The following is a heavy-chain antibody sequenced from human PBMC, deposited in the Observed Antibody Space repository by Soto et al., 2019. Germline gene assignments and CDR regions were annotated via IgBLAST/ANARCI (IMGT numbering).Heavy chain of an antibody. J-gene: IGHJ4*02. CDR3: TRRAPYDFWSGPFDY. Sequence: GESLKISCAASGFTFSGSAMHWVRQASGKGLEWVGRIRSKANSYATAYAASVKGRFTISRDDSKNTAYLQMNSLKTEDTAVYYCTRRAPYDFWSGPFDYWGQGTLVTVSS. CDR1: GFTFSGSA. V-gene: IGHV3-73*01. CDR2: IRSKANSYAT. D-gene: IGHD3-3*01.